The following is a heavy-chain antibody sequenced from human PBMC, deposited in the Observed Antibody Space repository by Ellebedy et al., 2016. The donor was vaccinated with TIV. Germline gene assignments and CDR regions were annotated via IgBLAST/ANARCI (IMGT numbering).Heavy chain of an antibody. Sequence: ASVKVSCKVSGYTFTRYYLYWVRQAPGQGLDWMGIINPTSGDSNYAQKFQGRVTMTRDTSTSTVYMELSSLRSEDTAVYYCARGDNYNYDSSGYNYSHWGQGTLVTVSS. V-gene: IGHV1-46*01. CDR3: ARGDNYNYDSSGYNYSH. CDR1: GYTFTRYY. J-gene: IGHJ4*02. D-gene: IGHD3-22*01. CDR2: INPTSGDS.